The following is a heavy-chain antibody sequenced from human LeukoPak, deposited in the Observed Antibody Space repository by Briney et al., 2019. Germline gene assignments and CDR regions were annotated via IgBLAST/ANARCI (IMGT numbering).Heavy chain of an antibody. D-gene: IGHD3-10*01. CDR1: GGSFSGYY. Sequence: SETLSLTCAVYGGSFSGYYWSWIRQPPGKGLEWIGEINHSGSTNYNLSLKSRVTISVDTSKNQFSLKLSSVTAADTAVYYCARGAVLLWFGEYPRRSNWFDPWGQGTLVTVSS. V-gene: IGHV4-34*01. J-gene: IGHJ5*02. CDR3: ARGAVLLWFGEYPRRSNWFDP. CDR2: INHSGST.